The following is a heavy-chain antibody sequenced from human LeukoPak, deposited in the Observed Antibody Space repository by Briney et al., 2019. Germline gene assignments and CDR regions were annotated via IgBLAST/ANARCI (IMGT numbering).Heavy chain of an antibody. Sequence: GGSLRLSCAVSGFKFSSYWMNWVRQVPGKGLMWVAHIDTNGDNANYADSVKGRFTISRDNAKNSVYLQMNTLRAEDTGVYYCARGSRPVYDFWAGWTVDYWSRGTLVTVSS. D-gene: IGHD3-3*01. CDR1: GFKFSSYW. CDR2: IDTNGDNA. V-gene: IGHV3-74*01. J-gene: IGHJ4*02. CDR3: ARGSRPVYDFWAGWTVDY.